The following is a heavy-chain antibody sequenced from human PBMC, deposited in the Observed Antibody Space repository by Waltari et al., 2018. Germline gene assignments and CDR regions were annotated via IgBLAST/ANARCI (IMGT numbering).Heavy chain of an antibody. J-gene: IGHJ6*02. CDR3: ARGKNDFWSGYKKPYYYYGMDV. Sequence: QVQLQQWGAGLLKPSETLSLTCAVYGGSFSGYYWSWIRQPPGTGLEWLGEINHSGSTNYNPSLKSRVTISVDTSKNQFSLKLSSVTAADTAVYYCARGKNDFWSGYKKPYYYYGMDVWGQGTTVTVSS. CDR1: GGSFSGYY. V-gene: IGHV4-34*01. CDR2: INHSGST. D-gene: IGHD3-3*01.